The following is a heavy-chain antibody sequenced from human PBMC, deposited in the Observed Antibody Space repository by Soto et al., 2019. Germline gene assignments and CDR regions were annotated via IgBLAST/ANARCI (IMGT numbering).Heavy chain of an antibody. Sequence: QVQLVESGGCLVKPGGSLRLSCAASGFTFSDYYMSWIRQAPGKGLEWVSYISSSSSYTHYADSVKGRFTISRDNAKNSLYLQMQSLRAEDTAVYYCARPRSYSSGWEENWFDPWGQGTLVTVSS. CDR3: ARPRSYSSGWEENWFDP. D-gene: IGHD6-25*01. CDR1: GFTFSDYY. V-gene: IGHV3-11*06. CDR2: ISSSSSYT. J-gene: IGHJ5*02.